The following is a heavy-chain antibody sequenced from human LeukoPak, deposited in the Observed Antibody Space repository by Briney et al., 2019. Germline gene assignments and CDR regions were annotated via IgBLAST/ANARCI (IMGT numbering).Heavy chain of an antibody. D-gene: IGHD2-15*01. CDR1: GGSISSGDYY. V-gene: IGHV4-30-4*01. Sequence: PSQALSLTCTVSGGSISSGDYYWSWIRQHPEKGLEWIGYTFYSGSTYYNPSLKSRVTISVDTSKDQFSLKLSSVTAADTAVYYCARSIVGRPTASYYYMDVWGKGTTVTVSS. CDR2: TFYSGST. J-gene: IGHJ6*03. CDR3: ARSIVGRPTASYYYMDV.